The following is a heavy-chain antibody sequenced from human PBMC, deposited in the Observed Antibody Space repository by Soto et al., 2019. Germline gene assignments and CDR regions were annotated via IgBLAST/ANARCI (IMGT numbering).Heavy chain of an antibody. Sequence: GGSLRLSCVASGFTVSSNYMSWVRQAPGKGLEWVSVIYSGGSTYYADSVKGRFTISRDNSKNTLYLQMNSLRAEDTAVYYCGRRSGCNPGWIDYWGQGTMFTVSS. CDR3: GRRSGCNPGWIDY. CDR2: IYSGGST. V-gene: IGHV3-53*01. D-gene: IGHD6-19*01. J-gene: IGHJ4*01. CDR1: GFTVSSNY.